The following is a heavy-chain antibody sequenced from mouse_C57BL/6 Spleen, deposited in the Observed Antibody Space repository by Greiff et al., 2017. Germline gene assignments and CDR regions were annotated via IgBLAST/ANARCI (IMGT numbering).Heavy chain of an antibody. CDR2: INPSSGYT. V-gene: IGHV1-7*01. CDR1: GYTFTSYW. D-gene: IGHD6-2*01. J-gene: IGHJ4*01. CDR3: ARALVPHYYAMDY. Sequence: QVQLKESGAELAKPGASVKLSCKASGYTFTSYWMHWVKQRPGQGLEWIGYINPSSGYTKYNQKFKDKATLTADKSSSTADMPLSSLTYEDSAVYDCARALVPHYYAMDYWGQGTSVTVSS.